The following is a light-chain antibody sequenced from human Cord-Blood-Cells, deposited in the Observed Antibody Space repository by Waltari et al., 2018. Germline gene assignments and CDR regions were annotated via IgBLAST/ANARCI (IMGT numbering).Light chain of an antibody. CDR2: GAS. Sequence: EIVLTQSPGTLSLSPGERATLSCRASQSGSSSYLAWYQQKPGQAPRLLIDGASSRATVIPDRFSGSGSGTDFTLTISRLEPEDFAVYYCQQYGSSPFTFGPGTKVDIK. J-gene: IGKJ3*01. CDR3: QQYGSSPFT. CDR1: QSGSSSY. V-gene: IGKV3-20*01.